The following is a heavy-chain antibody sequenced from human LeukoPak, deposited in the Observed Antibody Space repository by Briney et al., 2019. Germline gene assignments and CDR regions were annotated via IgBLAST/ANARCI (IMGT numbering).Heavy chain of an antibody. CDR3: ARANNSSWHN. J-gene: IGHJ4*02. V-gene: IGHV3-7*01. D-gene: IGHD6-13*01. CDR1: GFTVSNHY. CDR2: IKPDGSAE. Sequence: GGSLRLSCAASGFTVSNHYMNWVRQAPGRGLDWVANIKPDGSAEYYAASVKGRFTVSRDNAKNSLYLQMNSLRVEDTAVYYCARANNSSWHNWGQGTLVTVSS.